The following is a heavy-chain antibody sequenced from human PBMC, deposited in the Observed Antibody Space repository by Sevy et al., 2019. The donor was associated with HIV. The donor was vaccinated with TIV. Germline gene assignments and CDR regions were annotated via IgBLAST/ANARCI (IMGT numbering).Heavy chain of an antibody. Sequence: SETLSLTCAVSGGSISSTNWWSWVRQPPGKGLEWIGEVYDSGSTNYNPSLKSRVSISVDKAKNQFSVKLSSVTAADTAVYYCAREKTTAFAFDLWGQGAVVTVSS. CDR1: GGSISSTNW. CDR2: VYDSGST. CDR3: AREKTTAFAFDL. D-gene: IGHD4-17*01. J-gene: IGHJ4*02. V-gene: IGHV4-4*02.